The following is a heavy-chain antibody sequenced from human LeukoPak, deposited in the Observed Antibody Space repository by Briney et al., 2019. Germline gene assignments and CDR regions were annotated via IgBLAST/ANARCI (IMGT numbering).Heavy chain of an antibody. Sequence: SETLSLTCTVSGGSISSSSYYWGWIRQPPGKGLEWIGSIYYSGSTYYNPSLNSRVTISVDTSKNQFSLELSSVTAADTAVHYCARPSDPATVRAPFDSWGQGTLVTVSS. CDR3: ARPSDPATVRAPFDS. CDR1: GGSISSSSYY. J-gene: IGHJ4*02. CDR2: IYYSGST. D-gene: IGHD4-17*01. V-gene: IGHV4-39*01.